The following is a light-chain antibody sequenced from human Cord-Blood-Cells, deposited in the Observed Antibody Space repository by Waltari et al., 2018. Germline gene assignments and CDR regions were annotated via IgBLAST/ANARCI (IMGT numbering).Light chain of an antibody. CDR2: DAS. CDR3: QQRSNLIT. CDR1: QSVSSY. Sequence: EIVLTQSPATLSLSPGERATLSCRASQSVSSYLAWYQQKPGQAPRLLIYDASNRATGIPARFSGSGSGRDFTLTMSCLEGEDFAVYYCQQRSNLITFGQGTRLEIK. J-gene: IGKJ5*01. V-gene: IGKV3-11*02.